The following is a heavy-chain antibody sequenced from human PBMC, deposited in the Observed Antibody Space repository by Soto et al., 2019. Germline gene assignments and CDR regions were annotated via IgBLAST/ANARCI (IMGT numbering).Heavy chain of an antibody. CDR2: INHSGST. CDR1: GGSFSGYY. D-gene: IGHD1-26*01. Sequence: LSLTCAVYGGSFSGYYWSWIRQPPGKGLEWIGEINHSGSTNYNPSLKSRVTISVDTSKNQFSLKLSSVTAADTAVYYCASTATSGSYLGGIGYWGQGTLVTVSS. J-gene: IGHJ4*02. V-gene: IGHV4-34*01. CDR3: ASTATSGSYLGGIGY.